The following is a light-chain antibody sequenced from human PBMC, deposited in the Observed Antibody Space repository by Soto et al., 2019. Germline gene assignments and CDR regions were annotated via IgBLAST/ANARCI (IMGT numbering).Light chain of an antibody. CDR3: QQSHNAPLT. Sequence: DIRMTQSPSSLSASVGDRVTLTCRASQNINSYLNWYQHKPGRAPKVLVYGATNLPSGVPSRFSGSGYGTEFTFTISRLQPEDFATYYCQQSHNAPLTFGGGTRVE. CDR2: GAT. J-gene: IGKJ4*02. V-gene: IGKV1-39*01. CDR1: QNINSY.